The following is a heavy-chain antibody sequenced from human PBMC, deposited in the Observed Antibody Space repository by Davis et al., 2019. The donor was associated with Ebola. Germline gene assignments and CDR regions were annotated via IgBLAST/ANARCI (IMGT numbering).Heavy chain of an antibody. J-gene: IGHJ4*02. CDR2: IIPILGIA. D-gene: IGHD3-22*01. CDR1: GYTFTSYY. Sequence: SVKVSCKASGYTFTSYYMHWVRQAPGQGLEWMGRIIPILGIANYAQKFQGRVTITADKSTSTAYMELSSLRSEDTAVYYCARVRYYYDSSGYYYWYFDYWGQGTLVTVSS. CDR3: ARVRYYYDSSGYYYWYFDY. V-gene: IGHV1-69*04.